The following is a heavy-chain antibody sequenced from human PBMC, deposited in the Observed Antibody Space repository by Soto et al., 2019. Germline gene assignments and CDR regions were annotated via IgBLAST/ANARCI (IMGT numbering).Heavy chain of an antibody. CDR2: IYHSGTT. J-gene: IGHJ6*02. D-gene: IGHD5-18*01. Sequence: PSETLSLTCAVSGFSISSGYFWGFIRQPPGKGPEWLGSIYHSGTTYYNPSVKGRVTISVDTSKNQFSLKLSSVTAADTAVYYCARDRGYSYGHYYYYYGMDVWGQGTTVTVSS. V-gene: IGHV4-38-2*02. CDR1: GFSISSGYF. CDR3: ARDRGYSYGHYYYYYGMDV.